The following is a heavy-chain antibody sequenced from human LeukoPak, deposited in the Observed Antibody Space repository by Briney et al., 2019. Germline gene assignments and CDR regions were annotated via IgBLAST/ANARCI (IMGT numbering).Heavy chain of an antibody. J-gene: IGHJ4*02. CDR3: AKGLRITIFGGVDY. Sequence: GGSLRLSCAASGFTFTSFAMTWVRQAPGKGLEWVSGISWNSGSIGYADSVKGRFTISRDNAKNSLYLQMNSLRAEDMALYYCAKGLRITIFGGVDYWGQGTLVTVSS. CDR2: ISWNSGSI. V-gene: IGHV3-9*03. D-gene: IGHD3-3*01. CDR1: GFTFTSFA.